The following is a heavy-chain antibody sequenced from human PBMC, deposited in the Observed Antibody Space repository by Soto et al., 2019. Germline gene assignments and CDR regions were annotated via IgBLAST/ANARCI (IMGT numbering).Heavy chain of an antibody. D-gene: IGHD2-15*01. CDR2: IGFDGSDK. CDR3: ARLYCSASSCYSVGAFDI. Sequence: AGGSMRLSCAASGFTFSSYGMHWVRQAPGKGLEWVALIGFDGSDKYSADSVKGRFTISRDNSKNTLYLQMNSLRAEDTAVYYCARLYCSASSCYSVGAFDIWGQGTMVTVSS. V-gene: IGHV3-33*03. CDR1: GFTFSSYG. J-gene: IGHJ3*02.